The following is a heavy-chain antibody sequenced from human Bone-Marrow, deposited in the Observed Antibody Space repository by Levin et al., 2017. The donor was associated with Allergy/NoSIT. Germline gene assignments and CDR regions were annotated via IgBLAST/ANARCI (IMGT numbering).Heavy chain of an antibody. Sequence: GESLKISCVGSGFTFSLYAMSWVRQAPGQGLQWVSGIAGAGGRTYYADSLKGRFTISRDNSKSSVYLDMNSLRGDDTAVYYCAKHRPDCSGGSCYSRAGFDYWGQGLLVTVSS. CDR1: GFTFSLYA. CDR3: AKHRPDCSGGSCYSRAGFDY. CDR2: IAGAGGRT. V-gene: IGHV3-23*01. D-gene: IGHD2-15*01. J-gene: IGHJ4*02.